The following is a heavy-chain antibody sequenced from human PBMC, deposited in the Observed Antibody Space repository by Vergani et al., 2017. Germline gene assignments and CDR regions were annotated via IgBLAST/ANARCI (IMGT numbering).Heavy chain of an antibody. V-gene: IGHV4-34*01. J-gene: IGHJ4*02. CDR2: INHSGST. D-gene: IGHD2-15*01. CDR1: GGSFSGYY. CDR3: ARGRGYCSGGSCYGVY. Sequence: QVQLQQWGAGLLKPSETLSLTCAVYGGSFSGYYWSWIRQPPGKGLEWIGEINHSGSTNYNPSLKSRVTISVDTSKNQFSLKLSSVTAADTAVYYCARGRGYCSGGSCYGVYWGQGTLVTVSS.